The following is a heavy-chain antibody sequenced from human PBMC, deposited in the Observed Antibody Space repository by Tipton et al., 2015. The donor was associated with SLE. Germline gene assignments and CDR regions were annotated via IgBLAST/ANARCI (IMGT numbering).Heavy chain of an antibody. Sequence: TLSLTCTVSGGSINNYYWSWIRQPPGKGLEWIGYIYYSGSTNYNPSLKSRVTISVDTSKNQFSLKLSSVTAADTAVYYCARGRYSSSSVYYYYYMDVWGKGTTVTVSS. J-gene: IGHJ6*03. CDR1: GGSINNYY. V-gene: IGHV4-59*01. CDR3: ARGRYSSSSVYYYYYMDV. D-gene: IGHD6-6*01. CDR2: IYYSGST.